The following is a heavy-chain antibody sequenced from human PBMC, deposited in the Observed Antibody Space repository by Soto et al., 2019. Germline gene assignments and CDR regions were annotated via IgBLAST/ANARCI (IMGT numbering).Heavy chain of an antibody. CDR2: IIPIFGTA. Sequence: SLKVSCKASGGTFSSYAISWVRQAPGQGLEWMGGIIPIFGTANYAQKFQGRVTITADKSTSTAYMELSSLRSEDTAVYYCARQSRYYDSSGYPNPTAWFDPWGQGTLVTVSS. D-gene: IGHD3-22*01. CDR3: ARQSRYYDSSGYPNPTAWFDP. V-gene: IGHV1-69*06. CDR1: GGTFSSYA. J-gene: IGHJ5*02.